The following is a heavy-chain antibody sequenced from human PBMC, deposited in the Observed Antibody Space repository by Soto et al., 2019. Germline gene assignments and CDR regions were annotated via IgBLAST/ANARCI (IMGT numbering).Heavy chain of an antibody. Sequence: EVQLLESGGGLVQPGGSLRLSCAASGFTFSSYAMTWVRQAAGKGLEWVATIRARGDSKFYGDSVKGRCTISRDNPNNTVYLQYNTLTAEGTAVYYCANCRITTYFQNWAQGTLVTVSS. CDR3: ANCRITTYFQN. D-gene: IGHD2-15*01. CDR1: GFTFSSYA. V-gene: IGHV3-23*01. J-gene: IGHJ4*02. CDR2: IRARGDSK.